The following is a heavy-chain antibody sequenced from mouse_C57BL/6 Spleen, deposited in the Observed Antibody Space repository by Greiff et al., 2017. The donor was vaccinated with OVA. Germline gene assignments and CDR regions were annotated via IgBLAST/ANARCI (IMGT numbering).Heavy chain of an antibody. V-gene: IGHV1-80*01. J-gene: IGHJ1*03. CDR2: IYPGDGDT. D-gene: IGHD2-12*01. Sequence: QVQLQQSGAELVKPGASVKISCKASGYAFSSYWMNWVKQRPGKGLEWIGQIYPGDGDTNYNGKFKGKATLTADKSSSTAYMQLSSLTSEDSAVYFCARSEVLNYSWGYFDVWGTGTTVTVSS. CDR1: GYAFSSYW. CDR3: ARSEVLNYSWGYFDV.